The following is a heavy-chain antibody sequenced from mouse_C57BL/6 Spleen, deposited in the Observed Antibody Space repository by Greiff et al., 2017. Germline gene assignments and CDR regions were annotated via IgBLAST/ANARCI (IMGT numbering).Heavy chain of an antibody. V-gene: IGHV1-72*01. CDR2: IDPNSGGT. Sequence: VQLQQPGAELVKPGASVKLSCKASGYTFTSYWMHWVKQRPGRGLEWIGRIDPNSGGTKYNEKFKSKATLTVDKPSSTAYMQLSSLTSEDSAVYYWARGGSSGYGVYYAMDYWGQGTSVTVSS. D-gene: IGHD3-2*02. J-gene: IGHJ4*01. CDR3: ARGGSSGYGVYYAMDY. CDR1: GYTFTSYW.